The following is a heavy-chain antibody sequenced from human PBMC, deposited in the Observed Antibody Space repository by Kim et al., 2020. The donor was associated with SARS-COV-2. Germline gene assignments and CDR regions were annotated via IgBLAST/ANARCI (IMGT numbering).Heavy chain of an antibody. D-gene: IGHD6-13*01. Sequence: GGSLRLSCAASGLTFSNYAMSWVRQAPGKGLEWVSVIYSGGSSTYYADSVKGRFTISRDDSKNTLYLQMNSLRVEDTAIYYCAKPAAGRGWFDPWGQGTLVTVSS. CDR2: IYSGGSST. CDR3: AKPAAGRGWFDP. CDR1: GLTFSNYA. V-gene: IGHV3-23*03. J-gene: IGHJ5*02.